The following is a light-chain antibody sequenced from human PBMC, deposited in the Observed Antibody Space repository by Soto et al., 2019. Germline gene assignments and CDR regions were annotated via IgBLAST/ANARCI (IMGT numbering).Light chain of an antibody. CDR1: SSDVGGYNY. V-gene: IGLV2-14*01. Sequence: QSALTQPASVSGSPGQSITISCTGTSSDVGGYNYVSWYQQHPGTAPKLMIYDVSNRPSGVSNRFSGSKSANTASLTISGRQAEDEADYYCSSYTGSSTYVVFGGGTKLTVL. CDR2: DVS. CDR3: SSYTGSSTYVV. J-gene: IGLJ2*01.